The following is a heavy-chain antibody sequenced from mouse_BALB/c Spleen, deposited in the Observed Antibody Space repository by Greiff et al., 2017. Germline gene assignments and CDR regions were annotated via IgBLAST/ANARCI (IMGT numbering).Heavy chain of an antibody. CDR2: IDPETGGT. Sequence: QVQLKQSGAELVRPGASVTLSCKASGYTFTDYEMHWVKQTPVHGLEWIGAIDPETGGTAYNQKFKGKATLTADKSSSTAYMELRSLASEDSAVYYCTSYWGAMDYWGQGTSVTVSS. CDR1: GYTFTDYE. D-gene: IGHD2-10*01. CDR3: TSYWGAMDY. J-gene: IGHJ4*01. V-gene: IGHV1-15*01.